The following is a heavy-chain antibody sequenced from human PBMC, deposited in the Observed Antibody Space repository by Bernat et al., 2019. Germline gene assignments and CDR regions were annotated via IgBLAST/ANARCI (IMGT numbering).Heavy chain of an antibody. D-gene: IGHD6-19*01. Sequence: QVQLVESGGGLVKPGGSLRLSCAASGFTFSDYYMSWIRQAPGKGLEWVSYISSSSSYIYYADSVKGRFTISRDNAKNSLYLQMSSLRAEDTAVYYCARVGRYTSGWPYYFDYWGQGTLVTVSS. CDR2: ISSSSSYI. J-gene: IGHJ4*02. V-gene: IGHV3-11*06. CDR1: GFTFSDYY. CDR3: ARVGRYTSGWPYYFDY.